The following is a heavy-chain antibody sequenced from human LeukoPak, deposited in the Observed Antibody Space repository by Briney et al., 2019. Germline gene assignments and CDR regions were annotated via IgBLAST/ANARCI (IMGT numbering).Heavy chain of an antibody. J-gene: IGHJ4*02. CDR2: ISGSGDGT. Sequence: GGSLRLSCAASGFTFTNYAMTWVRQGPGKRLEWVSGISGSGDGTDYADSVRGRFTISRDNSKNMVYLQMNSLRAEDTAMYYCAKERSDSNDYYNFDYWGQGTLVTVSS. CDR1: GFTFTNYA. D-gene: IGHD3-22*01. CDR3: AKERSDSNDYYNFDY. V-gene: IGHV3-23*01.